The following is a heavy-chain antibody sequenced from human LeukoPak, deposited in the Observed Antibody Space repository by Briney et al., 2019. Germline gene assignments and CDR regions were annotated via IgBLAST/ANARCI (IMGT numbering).Heavy chain of an antibody. J-gene: IGHJ4*02. CDR2: TYYSGST. CDR1: GGSISSYY. V-gene: IGHV4-59*01. D-gene: IGHD6-19*01. Sequence: PSETLSLSCTVSGGSISSYYWSWIRQPPGKGLEWIGYTYYSGSTNYNPSLKSRVTISVDTSKNQFSLKLSSVTAADTAVYYCARDKSGWTWRYFDYWGQGTLVTVSS. CDR3: ARDKSGWTWRYFDY.